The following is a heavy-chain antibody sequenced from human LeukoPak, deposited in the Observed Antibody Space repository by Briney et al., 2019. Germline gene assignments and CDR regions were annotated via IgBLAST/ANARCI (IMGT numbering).Heavy chain of an antibody. D-gene: IGHD3-9*01. Sequence: ASVKVSCKASGYTFTGYYMHWVRQAPGQGLEWMGWINPNSGGTNYAQKFQGRVTMTRDTSISTAHMELSRLRSDDTAVYYCARWRPFDWLPDAFDIWGQGTMVTVSS. V-gene: IGHV1-2*02. CDR2: INPNSGGT. CDR1: GYTFTGYY. CDR3: ARWRPFDWLPDAFDI. J-gene: IGHJ3*02.